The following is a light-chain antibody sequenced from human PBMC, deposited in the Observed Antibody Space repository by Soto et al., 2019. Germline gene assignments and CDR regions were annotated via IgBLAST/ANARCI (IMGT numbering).Light chain of an antibody. CDR1: SSDVGGYNY. CDR2: EVS. V-gene: IGLV2-14*01. CDR3: SSYTSSSTPYV. J-gene: IGLJ1*01. Sequence: QSVLTQPASVSGSPGQSITISCTGTSSDVGGYNYVSWYQQHPGKAPKLMIYEVSNRPSGVSNRFSGSKSGNTASLTISGVQAEDEADYYCSSYTSSSTPYVFGTGTKVPS.